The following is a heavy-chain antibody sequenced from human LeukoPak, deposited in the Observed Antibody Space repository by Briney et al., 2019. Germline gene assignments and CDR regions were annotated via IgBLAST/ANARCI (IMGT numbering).Heavy chain of an antibody. J-gene: IGHJ5*02. D-gene: IGHD3-3*01. CDR2: MYYSGNN. V-gene: IGHV4-39*07. CDR3: ASISAVFGAVRWFDP. CDR1: GASISGYSSY. Sequence: SETLSLTCTVSGASISGYSSYWGWIRQPPGKGLEWIGNMYYSGNNYSNPSLKSRVTISIDTSKNQFSLKLTSVTAADTAVYYCASISAVFGAVRWFDPWGQGTLVTVSS.